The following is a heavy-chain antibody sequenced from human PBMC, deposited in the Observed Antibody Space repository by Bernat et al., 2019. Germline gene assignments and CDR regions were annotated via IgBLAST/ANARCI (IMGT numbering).Heavy chain of an antibody. CDR1: GFTFSSYG. D-gene: IGHD1-1*01. V-gene: IGHV3-30*03. J-gene: IGHJ3*02. CDR3: AREGGTSDAFDI. Sequence: QVQLVESGGGVVQPGRSLRLSCAASGFTFSSYGMHWVRQAPGKGLEWVAVISYDGSNKYYADSVKGRFTISRDNSKNTLYLQMNSLRAEDTAVYYCAREGGTSDAFDIWGQGTMVTVSS. CDR2: ISYDGSNK.